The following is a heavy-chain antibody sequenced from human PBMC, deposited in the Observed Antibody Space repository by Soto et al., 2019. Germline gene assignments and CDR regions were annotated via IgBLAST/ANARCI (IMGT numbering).Heavy chain of an antibody. Sequence: GESLKISCKASGYIFTLYWIGWVRQMPGKGLEWMGIIYPGDSDTRYSPSFQGQVTISADKSISTASLQWSSLKASDTAVYYCARQSPTPGYYYFSYGMAVWGQATTVPVSS. CDR3: ARQSPTPGYYYFSYGMAV. CDR1: GYIFTLYW. J-gene: IGHJ6*02. CDR2: IYPGDSDT. D-gene: IGHD4-17*01. V-gene: IGHV5-51*01.